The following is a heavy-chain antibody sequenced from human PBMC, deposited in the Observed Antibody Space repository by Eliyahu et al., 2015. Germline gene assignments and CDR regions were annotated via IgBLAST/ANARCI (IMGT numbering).Heavy chain of an antibody. CDR3: ATLQFNFVVVTAIVY. V-gene: IGHV3-23*04. J-gene: IGHJ4*02. CDR2: ISGSGGST. Sequence: EVQLVESGGGLVQPGGSLRLSCAASGFTFSSYAMGWVRQAPGKGLGWVSAISGSGGSTYYADSVKGRFTISRDNSKNTLYLQMNSLRAEDTAVYYCATLQFNFVVVTAIVYWGQGTLVTVSS. CDR1: GFTFSSYA. D-gene: IGHD2-21*02.